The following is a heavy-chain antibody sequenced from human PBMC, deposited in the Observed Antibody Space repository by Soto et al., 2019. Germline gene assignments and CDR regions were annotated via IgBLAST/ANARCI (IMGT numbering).Heavy chain of an antibody. Sequence: EVQLLESGGGLVQPGGSLRLSCAASGFTFRSYGMSWVRQAPGKGLERVSSISGSGGSTYYADSVKGTFTIARDNSKNTLYLQMNSPGAEDTSVYDCAKASAPGETYFPLWFWGQGTLVTVSS. CDR2: ISGSGGST. CDR3: AKASAPGETYFPLWF. V-gene: IGHV3-23*01. CDR1: GFTFRSYG. D-gene: IGHD1-26*01. J-gene: IGHJ4*02.